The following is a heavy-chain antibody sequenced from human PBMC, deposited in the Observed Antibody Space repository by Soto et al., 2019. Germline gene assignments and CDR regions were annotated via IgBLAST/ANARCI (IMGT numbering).Heavy chain of an antibody. CDR2: IWYDGSNK. CDR1: GFTFSSYG. J-gene: IGHJ6*02. V-gene: IGHV3-33*01. CDR3: ARDAGYCSSTSCDGYYYYYYGMDG. D-gene: IGHD2-2*01. Sequence: PGGSLRLSCAASGFTFSSYGMHWVRQAPGKGLEWVAVIWYDGSNKYYADSVKGRFTISRDNSKNTLYLQMNSLSAEDTAVYYCARDAGYCSSTSCDGYYYYYYGMDGWGQGTTVTVSS.